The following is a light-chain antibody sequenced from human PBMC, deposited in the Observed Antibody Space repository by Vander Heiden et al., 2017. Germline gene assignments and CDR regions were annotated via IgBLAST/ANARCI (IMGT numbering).Light chain of an antibody. CDR1: QSVSSSY. V-gene: IGKV3-20*01. CDR2: GAS. CDR3: QQYGSSPFMYT. Sequence: EIALTQSPGTLSLSPGERATLSCRASQSVSSSYLAWYQQKPGQAPRLLIYGASSRATGIPDRFSGSGSGTDFTLTISRLEPEDFAVYYCQQYGSSPFMYTCGQGTKLEIK. J-gene: IGKJ2*01.